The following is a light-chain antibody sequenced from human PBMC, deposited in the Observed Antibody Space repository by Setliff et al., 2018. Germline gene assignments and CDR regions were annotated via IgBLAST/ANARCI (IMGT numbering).Light chain of an antibody. CDR2: DVS. CDR3: SSYTSGSTGV. V-gene: IGLV2-14*01. J-gene: IGLJ1*01. Sequence: QSVLTQPASVSGSPGQSITISCTGTSSDVGGYNYVSWYQQHPGKAPKLMIYDVSKRPSGVSNRFSGSKSGNTASLTISGLQAEDEADYYCSSYTSGSTGVFGTGTKVTVL. CDR1: SSDVGGYNY.